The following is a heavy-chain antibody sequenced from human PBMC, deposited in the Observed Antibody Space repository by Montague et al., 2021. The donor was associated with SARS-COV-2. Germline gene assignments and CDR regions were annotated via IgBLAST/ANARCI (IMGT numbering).Heavy chain of an antibody. CDR1: GGSVSSYY. CDR2: IYYSGST. V-gene: IGHV4-59*02. D-gene: IGHD3-22*01. J-gene: IGHJ5*02. CDR3: SRDRPPYYYDNSGHFLHGWFDP. Sequence: SETLSLTCSVSGGSVSSYYLNWIRQTPGKGLEWIGNIYYSGSTNYNPSLTSRVPISVDTSKNQFSLKLSSVTAADTAVYYCSRDRPPYYYDNSGHFLHGWFDPWGQGTLVTVSS.